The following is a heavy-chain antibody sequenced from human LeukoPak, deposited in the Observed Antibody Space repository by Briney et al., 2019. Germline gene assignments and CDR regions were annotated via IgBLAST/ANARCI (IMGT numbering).Heavy chain of an antibody. D-gene: IGHD2-8*01. CDR3: ARAPEGWSWFDP. CDR1: GGSISSYY. CDR2: IYYSGST. Sequence: SETLSLTCTVFGGSISSYYWSWIRQPPGKGLEWIGYIYYSGSTNYNPSLKSRVTISVDTSKNQFSLKLSSVTAADTAVYYCARAPEGWSWFDPWGQGTLVTVSS. J-gene: IGHJ5*02. V-gene: IGHV4-59*01.